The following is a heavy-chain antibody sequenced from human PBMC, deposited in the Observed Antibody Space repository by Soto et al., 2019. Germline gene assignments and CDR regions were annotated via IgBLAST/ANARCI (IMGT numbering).Heavy chain of an antibody. CDR3: AREDVLLWFGELGPLDY. Sequence: QVQLVESGGGVVQPGRSLRLSWAASGFTFSSYGMHWVRQAPGKGLEWVAVIWYDGSNKYYADSVKGRFTISRDNSKNTLYLQMNSLRAEDTAVYYCAREDVLLWFGELGPLDYWGQGTLVTVSS. D-gene: IGHD3-10*01. CDR1: GFTFSSYG. V-gene: IGHV3-33*01. J-gene: IGHJ4*02. CDR2: IWYDGSNK.